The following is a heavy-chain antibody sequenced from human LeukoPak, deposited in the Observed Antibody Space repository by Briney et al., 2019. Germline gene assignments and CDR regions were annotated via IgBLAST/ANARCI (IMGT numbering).Heavy chain of an antibody. Sequence: GGSLRLSCAASGFKFDDYGMSWVRQAPGKGLEWVSIIYSSGTTFYADSVKGRFTISRDNSRNTLYLQMNSLRAEDTAVYYCARVQEEDWYFDLWGRGTLVTVSS. CDR2: IYSSGTT. CDR1: GFKFDDYG. V-gene: IGHV3-53*01. CDR3: ARVQEEDWYFDL. J-gene: IGHJ2*01.